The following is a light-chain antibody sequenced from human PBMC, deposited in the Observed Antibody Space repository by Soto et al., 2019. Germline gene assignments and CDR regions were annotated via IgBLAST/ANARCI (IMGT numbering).Light chain of an antibody. V-gene: IGKV3-11*01. CDR3: QQRSNWLWT. J-gene: IGKJ1*01. Sequence: EIVLTQSPATLSLSPGERATLSCRASQSVSSYLAWYQQKPGQAPRLLIYDASNRATGIPARFSGSESGTAFNLTISSLEPEDFAVYYCQQRSNWLWTFGQGTEVEIK. CDR2: DAS. CDR1: QSVSSY.